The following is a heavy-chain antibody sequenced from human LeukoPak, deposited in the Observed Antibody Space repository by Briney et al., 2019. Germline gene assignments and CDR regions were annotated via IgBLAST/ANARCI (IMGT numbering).Heavy chain of an antibody. D-gene: IGHD2-2*01. CDR2: IIPIFGTA. J-gene: IGHJ6*02. Sequence: SVNVSCKASGGTFSSYAISWVRQAPGQGLEWMGGIIPIFGTANYAQKFQGRVTITADESTSTAYMELSSLRSEDTAVYYCARDLYCSSTSCYASNYYYGMDVWGQGTLVTVSS. CDR3: ARDLYCSSTSCYASNYYYGMDV. CDR1: GGTFSSYA. V-gene: IGHV1-69*13.